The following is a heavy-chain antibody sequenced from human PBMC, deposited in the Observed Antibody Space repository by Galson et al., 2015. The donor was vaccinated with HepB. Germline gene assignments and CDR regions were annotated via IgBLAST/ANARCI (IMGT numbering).Heavy chain of an antibody. CDR2: IQSAGST. Sequence: SLRLSCAASGFTVSSNYMSWVRQAPGKGLGWVSVIQSAGSTYYADSVKGRFILSRDNSKNTLYLQMNSLRAEDTAVYYCVRGGRVAGLYYFDYWGQGTLVTVSS. CDR3: VRGGRVAGLYYFDY. V-gene: IGHV3-53*01. D-gene: IGHD2-15*01. CDR1: GFTVSSNY. J-gene: IGHJ4*02.